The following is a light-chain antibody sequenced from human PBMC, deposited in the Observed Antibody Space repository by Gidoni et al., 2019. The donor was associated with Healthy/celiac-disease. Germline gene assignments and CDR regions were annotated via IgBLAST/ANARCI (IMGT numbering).Light chain of an antibody. CDR1: QSLLHNNGYNY. CDR2: LGS. Sequence: DIVMTQSPLSLPVTPGEPASISCRSSQSLLHNNGYNYLDWYLQKPGQSPQLLIYLGSNRASGVPDRFSGSGSGTDFTLKSSRVEAEDVGVYYCMQALQTPFTFGGGTKVEIK. V-gene: IGKV2-28*01. J-gene: IGKJ4*01. CDR3: MQALQTPFT.